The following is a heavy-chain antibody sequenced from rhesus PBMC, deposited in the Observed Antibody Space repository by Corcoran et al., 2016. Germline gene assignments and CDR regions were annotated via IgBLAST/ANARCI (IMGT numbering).Heavy chain of an antibody. Sequence: QVQLQESGPGLVKPSETLSLTCAVSGVSFTRYWWSWIRQPPGKGLELIRYITGNSGSTNYNPSLKSRVTISKDASKNQFSLKLSSVTAADTTVYYCARSSGWSQSWDYWGQGVLVTVSS. CDR1: GVSFTRYW. CDR3: ARSSGWSQSWDY. D-gene: IGHD6S26*01. CDR2: ITGNSGST. J-gene: IGHJ4*01. V-gene: IGHV4-80*01.